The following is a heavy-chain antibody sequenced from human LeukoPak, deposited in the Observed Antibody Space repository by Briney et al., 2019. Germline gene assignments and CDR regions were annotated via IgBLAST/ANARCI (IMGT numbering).Heavy chain of an antibody. CDR3: VRVLYRGSSSRGWIDF. D-gene: IGHD6-19*01. CDR1: GGSISSGDYY. J-gene: IGHJ4*02. Sequence: SETLSLTCTVSGGSISSGDYYWSWIRQPPGKGLEWIGYIYYSGSTYYNPSLKSRVTISVDTSKNQFSLKLSSVTAADTGVYYCVRVLYRGSSSRGWIDFWGQGTLVTVSS. V-gene: IGHV4-30-4*02. CDR2: IYYSGST.